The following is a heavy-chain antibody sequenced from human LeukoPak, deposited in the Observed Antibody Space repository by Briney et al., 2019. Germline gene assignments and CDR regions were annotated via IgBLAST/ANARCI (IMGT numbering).Heavy chain of an antibody. CDR1: GYTFAGYY. CDR2: INPNSGGT. CDR3: ARALGYCSSTSCPAYGMDV. Sequence: ASVKVSCKASGYTFAGYYMHWVRQAPGQGLEWMGWINPNSGGTNYAQKFQGWVTMTRDTSISTAYMELSRLRSDDTAVYYCARALGYCSSTSCPAYGMDVRGKGTTVTVSS. J-gene: IGHJ6*04. D-gene: IGHD2-2*01. V-gene: IGHV1-2*04.